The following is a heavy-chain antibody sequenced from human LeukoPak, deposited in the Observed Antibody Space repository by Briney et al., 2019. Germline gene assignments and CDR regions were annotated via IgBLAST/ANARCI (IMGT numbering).Heavy chain of an antibody. Sequence: SETLSLTCAVYGGSFSGYYGSWIRQPPGKGLEWIGEINHSGSTNYNPSLKSRVTISVDTSKNQFSLKLSSVTAADTAVYYCARRGYSYGGIAYWGQGTLVTVSS. J-gene: IGHJ4*02. CDR1: GGSFSGYY. CDR2: INHSGST. CDR3: ARRGYSYGGIAY. V-gene: IGHV4-34*01. D-gene: IGHD5-18*01.